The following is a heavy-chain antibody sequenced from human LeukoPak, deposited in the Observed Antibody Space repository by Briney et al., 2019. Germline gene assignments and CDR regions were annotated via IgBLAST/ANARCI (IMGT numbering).Heavy chain of an antibody. Sequence: GGSLRLSCAASGFTFSSYSMNWVRQAPGKELEWVSYISSSSSTIYYADSVKGRFTISRDNAKNSLYLQMNCLRDEDTAVYYCARGAMVRGVIMFGYWGQGTLVTVSS. D-gene: IGHD3-10*01. CDR3: ARGAMVRGVIMFGY. V-gene: IGHV3-48*02. CDR1: GFTFSSYS. J-gene: IGHJ4*02. CDR2: ISSSSSTI.